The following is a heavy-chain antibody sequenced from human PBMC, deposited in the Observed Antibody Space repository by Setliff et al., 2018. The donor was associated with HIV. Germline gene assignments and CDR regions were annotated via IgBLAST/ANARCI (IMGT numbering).Heavy chain of an antibody. CDR2: INPNSGGT. D-gene: IGHD3-22*01. J-gene: IGHJ4*02. Sequence: EASVKVSCKASGGTFSSYAISWVRQAPGQGLEWMGWINPNSGGTNYAQKFQGWVTMTTDTSTSTAYMELRSLRSDDTAVYYCATYHYYDSSAYFIDLYYLDYWGQGTLVTVSS. CDR3: ATYHYYDSSAYFIDLYYLDY. CDR1: GGTFSSYA. V-gene: IGHV1-18*01.